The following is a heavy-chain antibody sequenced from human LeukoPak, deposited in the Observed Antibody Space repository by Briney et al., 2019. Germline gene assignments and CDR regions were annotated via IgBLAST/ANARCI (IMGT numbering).Heavy chain of an antibody. CDR3: ARAGPGYCSSTSCRPVVLFDY. CDR1: GGSISSSSYY. D-gene: IGHD2-2*01. V-gene: IGHV4-39*07. Sequence: NPSETLSLTCTVSGGSISSSSYYWGWIRQPPGKGLEWIGSIYYSGSTYYNPSLKSRVTISVDTSKNQFSLKLSSVTAADTAVYYCARAGPGYCSSTSCRPVVLFDYWGQGTLVTVSS. J-gene: IGHJ4*02. CDR2: IYYSGST.